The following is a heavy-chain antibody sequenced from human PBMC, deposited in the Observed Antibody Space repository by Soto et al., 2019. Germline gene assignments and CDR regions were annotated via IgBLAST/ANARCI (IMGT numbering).Heavy chain of an antibody. CDR1: GYTFTSYG. J-gene: IGHJ3*02. Sequence: QVQLVQSGAEVKKPGASVKVSCKASGYTFTSYGISWVRQAPGQGLEWMGWISAYNGNTNYAQKLQGRVTMTTDTSTSTAYMELRSLRSDDTAVYYCAVGDDYDSSGYHYDAFDIWGQGTMVTVSS. V-gene: IGHV1-18*01. D-gene: IGHD3-22*01. CDR2: ISAYNGNT. CDR3: AVGDDYDSSGYHYDAFDI.